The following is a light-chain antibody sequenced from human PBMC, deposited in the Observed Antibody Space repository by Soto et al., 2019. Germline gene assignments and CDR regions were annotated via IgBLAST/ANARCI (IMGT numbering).Light chain of an antibody. V-gene: IGKV3-11*01. J-gene: IGKJ4*01. CDR1: QSIRFC. Sequence: EIVLTQSPPTLSLSPGERDTLSCRASQSIRFCLAWYQQKPGQAPRLLIHGESNRASGIPARFSGSGSATDFTLTISRLQPEDFAVYYYQHRSSWPPTFGGGTKVEIK. CDR2: GES. CDR3: QHRSSWPPT.